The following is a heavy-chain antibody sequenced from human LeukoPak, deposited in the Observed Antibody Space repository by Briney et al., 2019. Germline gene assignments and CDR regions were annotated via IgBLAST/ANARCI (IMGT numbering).Heavy chain of an antibody. CDR2: IYYSGST. CDR1: GASISSYY. Sequence: SETLSLTCTVSGASISSYYWSWIRHPPGKGLEWIGYIYYSGSTNYNPSLKSRVTISVDTSKNQFSLKLSSVTAADTAVYYCARGGMEFDPWGQGTLVTVSS. V-gene: IGHV4-59*01. CDR3: ARGGMEFDP. J-gene: IGHJ5*02.